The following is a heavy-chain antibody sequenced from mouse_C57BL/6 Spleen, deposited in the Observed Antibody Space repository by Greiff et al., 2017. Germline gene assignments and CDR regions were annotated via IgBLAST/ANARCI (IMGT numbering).Heavy chain of an antibody. CDR2: LDPSDSYT. V-gene: IGHV1-69*01. J-gene: IGHJ4*01. Sequence: QVQLQQPGAELVMPGASVKLSCKASGYTFTSYWMHWVKQRPGQGLEWIGELDPSDSYTNYNQKFKGKSTLTVDKSSSTAYMQLSSLTSEDSAVYYCARSGVTTVVDYYAMDYWGQGTSVTVSS. CDR3: ARSGVTTVVDYYAMDY. CDR1: GYTFTSYW. D-gene: IGHD1-1*01.